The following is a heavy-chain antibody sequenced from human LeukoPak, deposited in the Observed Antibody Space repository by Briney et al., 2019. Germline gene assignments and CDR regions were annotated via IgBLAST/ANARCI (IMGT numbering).Heavy chain of an antibody. V-gene: IGHV4-39*01. Sequence: SETLSLTCTVSGVSISSSSYYRGWIRQPPGKGLEWIGSIYYSGSTYYNPSLKSRVTISVDTSKNQFSLKLSSVTAADTAVYYCARQAGPPDYWGQGTLVTVSS. CDR3: ARQAGPPDY. D-gene: IGHD6-19*01. J-gene: IGHJ4*02. CDR2: IYYSGST. CDR1: GVSISSSSYY.